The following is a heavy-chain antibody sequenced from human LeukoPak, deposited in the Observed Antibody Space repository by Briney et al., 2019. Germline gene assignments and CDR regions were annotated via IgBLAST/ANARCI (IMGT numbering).Heavy chain of an antibody. CDR3: ARVTGINY. J-gene: IGHJ4*02. CDR2: IYHSGST. D-gene: IGHD1-20*01. CDR1: GYSISSGYY. V-gene: IGHV4-38-2*02. Sequence: SETLSLTCTVSGYSISSGYYWGWIRQPPGKGLEWIGSIYHSGSTYYNPSLKSRVTISVDTSKNQFSLKLSSVTAADTAVYYCARVTGINYWGQGTLVTVSS.